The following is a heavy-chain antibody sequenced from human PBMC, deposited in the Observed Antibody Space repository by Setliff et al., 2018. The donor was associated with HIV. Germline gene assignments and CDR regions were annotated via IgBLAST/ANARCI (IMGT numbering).Heavy chain of an antibody. V-gene: IGHV4-59*02. CDR3: ATDPTSYCTGGNCHYGRFAS. Sequence: PSETLSLTCTVSGGSVNGHYWNWIRLTPGKGLEWIGSISYSGSTNYNPSLKSRVTISVDTSRNEFSLKLSSVTAADTAGYYCATDPTSYCTGGNCHYGRFASWGQGTLVTVSS. D-gene: IGHD2-15*01. CDR1: GGSVNGHY. J-gene: IGHJ4*02. CDR2: ISYSGST.